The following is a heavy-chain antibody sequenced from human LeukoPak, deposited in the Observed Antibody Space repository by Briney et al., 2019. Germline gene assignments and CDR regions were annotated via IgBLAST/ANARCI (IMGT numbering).Heavy chain of an antibody. CDR2: INWNGGST. J-gene: IGHJ5*02. D-gene: IGHD6-13*01. Sequence: GGSLRLSCAASGFTFDDYGMSWVRQAPGKGLEWVSGINWNGGSTGYADSVKGRFTISRDNAKNSLYLQMNSLRAEDTALYYCAKDPIHDQQLVRSGWFDPWGQGTLVTVSS. CDR3: AKDPIHDQQLVRSGWFDP. V-gene: IGHV3-20*04. CDR1: GFTFDDYG.